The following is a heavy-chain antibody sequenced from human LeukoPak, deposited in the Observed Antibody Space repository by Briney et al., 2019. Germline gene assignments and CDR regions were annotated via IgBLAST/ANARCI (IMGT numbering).Heavy chain of an antibody. CDR3: AKDWTIYCSSTSCLDAFDI. V-gene: IGHV3-23*01. CDR1: GFTFSSYA. CDR2: ISGSSGST. J-gene: IGHJ3*02. D-gene: IGHD2-2*01. Sequence: GGSLRLSCAASGFTFSSYAMSWVRQAPGKGLEWVSAISGSSGSTYYADSVKGRFTISRDNSKNTLYLQMNSLRAEDTAIYYCAKDWTIYCSSTSCLDAFDIWGQGTMVTVSS.